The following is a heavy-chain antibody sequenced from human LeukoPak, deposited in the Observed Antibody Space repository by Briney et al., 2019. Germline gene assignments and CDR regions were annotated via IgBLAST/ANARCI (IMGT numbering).Heavy chain of an antibody. CDR2: ICSSSSYI. CDR3: ARDEIVVTPAAKPVDV. D-gene: IGHD2-2*01. CDR1: GFTFSSYS. V-gene: IGHV3-21*01. Sequence: GGSLRLSCAASGFTFSSYSMTWVRQAPGKGLEWVSSICSSSSYIYSADSVKGRFTISRDSAKNSLYLHMNSLRAQDPALYYCARDEIVVTPAAKPVDVWGKGTTVTVSS. J-gene: IGHJ6*04.